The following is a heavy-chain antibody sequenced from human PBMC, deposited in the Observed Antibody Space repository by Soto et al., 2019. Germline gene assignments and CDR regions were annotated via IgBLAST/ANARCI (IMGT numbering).Heavy chain of an antibody. CDR1: GFTFSSYS. V-gene: IGHV3-48*02. Sequence: GGSLRLSCAASGFTFSSYSMNWVRQAPGKGLEWASYISSSSSTIYYADSVKGRFTISRDNAKNSLYLQMNSLRDEDTAVYYCARDLPEDYSKGSWISYIIQDYYYYYGMDVWGQGTTVTVSS. CDR2: ISSSSSTI. D-gene: IGHD4-4*01. J-gene: IGHJ6*02. CDR3: ARDLPEDYSKGSWISYIIQDYYYYYGMDV.